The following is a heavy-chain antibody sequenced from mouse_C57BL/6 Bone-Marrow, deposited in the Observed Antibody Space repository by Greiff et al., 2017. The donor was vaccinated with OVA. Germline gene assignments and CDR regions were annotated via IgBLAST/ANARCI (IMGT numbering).Heavy chain of an antibody. J-gene: IGHJ2*01. V-gene: IGHV1-82*01. D-gene: IGHD1-2*01. Sequence: VQLQQSGPELVKPGASVKISCKASGYAFSSSWMNWVKQRPGQGLEWIGRIYPGDGDTNYNGKFKGKATLTADKSSSTAYMQLSSLTSEDSAVYFCARRYYYGSYYFDYWGQGTTLTVSS. CDR1: GYAFSSSW. CDR2: IYPGDGDT. CDR3: ARRYYYGSYYFDY.